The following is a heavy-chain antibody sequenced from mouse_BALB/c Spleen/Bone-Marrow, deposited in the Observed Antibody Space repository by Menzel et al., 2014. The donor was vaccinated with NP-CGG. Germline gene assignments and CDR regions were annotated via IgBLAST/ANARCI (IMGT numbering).Heavy chain of an antibody. Sequence: VQLQQPGAELVKPGASVKLSCTASGFNIKDTYIHWVKQRPEQGLEWIGRIDPANADTKYGPKFQGKATITADTSSNTVYLQFISLTSEDTAIYYCVRAARTFDYWGQGTTLTVFS. D-gene: IGHD3-1*01. CDR1: GFNIKDTY. V-gene: IGHV14-3*02. J-gene: IGHJ2*01. CDR2: IDPANADT. CDR3: VRAARTFDY.